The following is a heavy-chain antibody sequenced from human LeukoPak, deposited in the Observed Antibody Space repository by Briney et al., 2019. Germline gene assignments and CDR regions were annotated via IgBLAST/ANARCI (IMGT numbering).Heavy chain of an antibody. CDR1: GGSINRSDYY. D-gene: IGHD3-22*01. V-gene: IGHV4-61*08. Sequence: NASETLSLTCTVSGGSINRSDYYWGWIRQPPGKGLEWIGYIYYSGSTNYNPSLKSRVTISVDTSKNQFSLKLSSVTAADTAVYYCARVGVSSADSSGYYLAFDYWGQGTLVTVSS. CDR2: IYYSGST. J-gene: IGHJ4*02. CDR3: ARVGVSSADSSGYYLAFDY.